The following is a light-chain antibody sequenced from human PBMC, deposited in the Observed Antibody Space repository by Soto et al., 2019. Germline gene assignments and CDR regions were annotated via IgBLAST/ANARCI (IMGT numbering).Light chain of an antibody. V-gene: IGKV4-1*01. J-gene: IGKJ5*01. CDR1: QSVLYSSNNKNY. Sequence: DIVMTQSPDSLAVSLGERATINCKSSQSVLYSSNNKNYLAWYQQKPGQPPKLLIYWASTRESGVPDRFSGSGSGTDFTLTISSLQAEDVAAYYCQQHYGSPITFGQGTRLENK. CDR3: QQHYGSPIT. CDR2: WAS.